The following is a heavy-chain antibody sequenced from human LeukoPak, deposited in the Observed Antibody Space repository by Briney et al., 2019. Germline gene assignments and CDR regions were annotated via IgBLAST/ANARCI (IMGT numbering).Heavy chain of an antibody. V-gene: IGHV1-8*01. CDR1: GYTFTSYD. Sequence: ASVKVSCKASGYTFTSYDINWVRQATGQGLEWMGWMNPNSGNTGYAQKFRGRVTMTRNTSISTAYMELSSLRSEDTAVYYCARGRTGIAAAGFDYWGQGTLVTVSS. J-gene: IGHJ4*02. CDR3: ARGRTGIAAAGFDY. D-gene: IGHD6-13*01. CDR2: MNPNSGNT.